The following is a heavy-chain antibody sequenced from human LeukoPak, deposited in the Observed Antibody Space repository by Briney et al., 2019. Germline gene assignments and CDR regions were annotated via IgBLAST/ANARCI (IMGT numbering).Heavy chain of an antibody. CDR3: ARAYRGLDY. J-gene: IGHJ4*02. CDR2: ISYDGSNK. V-gene: IGHV3-30-3*01. D-gene: IGHD3-16*02. CDR1: GFTLSSYA. Sequence: GGSLRLSCAASGFTLSSYAMHWVRQAPGKGLEWVAVISYDGSNKYYADSVKGRFTISRDNSKNTLYLEMNSLRAEDTAVYYCARAYRGLDYWGQGTLVTVSS.